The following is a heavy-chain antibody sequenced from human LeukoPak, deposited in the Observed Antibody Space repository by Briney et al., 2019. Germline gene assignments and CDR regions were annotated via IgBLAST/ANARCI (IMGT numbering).Heavy chain of an antibody. Sequence: GGSLTLSCAQSGFTFSSYGMHWVRQAPGKGLEWVAFIRYDGSNKYYADSVKGRLTISRDNSENTLYLQMNSLRAEDTAVYYCARDDYYGSGRLLSNWFDPWGEGTLVTVSS. J-gene: IGHJ5*02. V-gene: IGHV3-30*02. D-gene: IGHD3-10*01. CDR3: ARDDYYGSGRLLSNWFDP. CDR1: GFTFSSYG. CDR2: IRYDGSNK.